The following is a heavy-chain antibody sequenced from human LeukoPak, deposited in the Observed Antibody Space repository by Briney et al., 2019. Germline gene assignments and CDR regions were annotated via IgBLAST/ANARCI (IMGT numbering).Heavy chain of an antibody. V-gene: IGHV3-21*01. CDR2: ISSSSSYI. CDR1: GFTFSSYS. CDR3: ARSGGSSDYYYGFDY. J-gene: IGHJ4*02. Sequence: GGSLRLSCAASGFTFSSYSMNWVRQAPGKGLEWVSSISSSSSYIYYADSVKGRFTISRDNAKNSLYLQMNSLRAEDTAVYYCARSGGSSDYYYGFDYWGQGTLVTVSS. D-gene: IGHD3-22*01.